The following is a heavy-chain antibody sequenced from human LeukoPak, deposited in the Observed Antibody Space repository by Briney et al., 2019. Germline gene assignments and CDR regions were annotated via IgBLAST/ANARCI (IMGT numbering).Heavy chain of an antibody. CDR3: AREFSIAAAEGYFDY. CDR2: ISSSGSTI. CDR1: GFTFSDYC. J-gene: IGHJ4*02. Sequence: PGGSLRLSCAASGFTFSDYCMSWIRQAPGKGLEWVSYISSSGSTIYYADSVKGRFTISRDNAKNSLYLQMNSLRAEDTAVYYCAREFSIAAAEGYFDYWGQGTLVTVSS. V-gene: IGHV3-11*04. D-gene: IGHD6-13*01.